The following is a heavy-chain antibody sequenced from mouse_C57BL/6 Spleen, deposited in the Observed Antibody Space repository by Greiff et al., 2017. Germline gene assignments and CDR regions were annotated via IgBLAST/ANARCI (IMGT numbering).Heavy chain of an antibody. Sequence: QVQLKQPGAELVKPGASVKLSCKASGYTFTSYWMHWVKQRPGRGLEWIGRIAPNRGGTKYNEKFKSTATLTVDKPSSTAYMQLSSLTSEDSAVYYCARYGGSDGYLYARDYWGQGTSVTVSS. V-gene: IGHV1-72*01. D-gene: IGHD2-3*01. CDR3: ARYGGSDGYLYARDY. J-gene: IGHJ4*01. CDR1: GYTFTSYW. CDR2: IAPNRGGT.